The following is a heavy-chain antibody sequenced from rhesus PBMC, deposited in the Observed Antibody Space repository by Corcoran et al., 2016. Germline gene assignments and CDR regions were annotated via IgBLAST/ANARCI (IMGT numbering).Heavy chain of an antibody. CDR2: ITYRGST. CDR1: GGSISSGYYY. D-gene: IGHD2-21*01. J-gene: IGHJ4*01. CDR3: ARAVLVTGEYFDY. Sequence: QVQLQESGPGLVKPSETLSLTCAVSGGSISSGYYYWSWIRQPPGKGLGWIGYITYRGSTSYNPALKSRVTISRDTSKNQFSLKLSAVTAADTAVYYCARAVLVTGEYFDYWGQGVLVTVSS. V-gene: IGHV4-122*02.